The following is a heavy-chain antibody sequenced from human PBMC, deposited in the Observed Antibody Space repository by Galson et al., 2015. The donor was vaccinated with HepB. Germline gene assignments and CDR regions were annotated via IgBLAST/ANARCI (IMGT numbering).Heavy chain of an antibody. D-gene: IGHD2-2*01. CDR3: ATIRVGFCITTSCKADDFDI. V-gene: IGHV1-46*01. CDR1: GYTFSTYY. J-gene: IGHJ3*02. Sequence: SVKVSCKASGYTFSTYYIHWVRQPPGQGLEWMGIINPSGGRTNYAQKFQDRVTMTRDTSTSTVYMQLSSLRSEDTAVYYCATIRVGFCITTSCKADDFDIWGQGTMVTVSS. CDR2: INPSGGRT.